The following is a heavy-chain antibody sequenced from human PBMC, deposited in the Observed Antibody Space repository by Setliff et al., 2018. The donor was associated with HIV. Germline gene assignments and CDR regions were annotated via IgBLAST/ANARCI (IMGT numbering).Heavy chain of an antibody. CDR3: VRQHGDYAFDP. CDR2: IYTSGDT. J-gene: IGHJ5*02. V-gene: IGHV4-4*07. Sequence: SETLSLTCTVSGGSISSYYWSWIRQPAGKGLEWIGRIYTSGDTTYNPSLKSRVNMFMDTSKKQFSLKVASVTAADTAVYYCVRQHGDYAFDPWGQGTLVTVSS. D-gene: IGHD4-17*01. CDR1: GGSISSYY.